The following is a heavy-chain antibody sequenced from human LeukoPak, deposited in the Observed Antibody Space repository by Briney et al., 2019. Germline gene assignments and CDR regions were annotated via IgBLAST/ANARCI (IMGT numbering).Heavy chain of an antibody. Sequence: GGSLRLSCAASGFTFSSYSMNWVRQAPGKGLEWVSYISSSSSTIYYADSVKGRFTISRDNAKNSLYLQMNSLRAEDTAVYYCARGLSNGDSRYNWFGPWGQGTLVTVSS. D-gene: IGHD2-8*01. CDR2: ISSSSSTI. V-gene: IGHV3-48*01. CDR1: GFTFSSYS. CDR3: ARGLSNGDSRYNWFGP. J-gene: IGHJ5*02.